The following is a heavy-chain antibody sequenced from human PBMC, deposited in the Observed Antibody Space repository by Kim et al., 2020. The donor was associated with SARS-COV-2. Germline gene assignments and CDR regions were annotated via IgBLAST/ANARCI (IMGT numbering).Heavy chain of an antibody. V-gene: IGHV5-51*01. D-gene: IGHD6-13*01. J-gene: IGHJ4*02. Sequence: GESLKISCKVSGDSFTSYWIGWVRQMPGKGLEWMGPIFPLDSDTIYSPSFEGQGTISADKSSSTVYLEWSSLKASDTAIYYCARDHVYSTTWSGLEWGQVPLVTVSS. CDR1: GDSFTSYW. CDR3: ARDHVYSTTWSGLE. CDR2: IFPLDSDT.